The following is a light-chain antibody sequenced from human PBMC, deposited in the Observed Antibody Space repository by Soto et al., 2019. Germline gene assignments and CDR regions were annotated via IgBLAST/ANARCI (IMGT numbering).Light chain of an antibody. V-gene: IGKV1-5*03. J-gene: IGKJ3*01. CDR1: QSISNW. CDR2: QAS. CDR3: QHYNTYSWFT. Sequence: DIQMTQSPSTLSASVGDRVTITCRASQSISNWLAWYQQKPGQAPKLLIYQASSLESGVPSRFSGSGSGTECTLTINSVQPDDFATYYCQHYNTYSWFTFGPGTKVDIK.